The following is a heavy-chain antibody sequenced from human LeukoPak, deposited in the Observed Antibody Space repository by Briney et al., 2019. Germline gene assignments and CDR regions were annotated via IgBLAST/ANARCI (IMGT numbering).Heavy chain of an antibody. CDR2: IYHSGST. D-gene: IGHD6-13*01. CDR1: GGSISSGGYS. J-gene: IGHJ4*02. Sequence: SETLSLTCAVSGGSISSGGYSWSWIRQPPGKGLEWIGYIYHSGSTYYNPSLKSRVTISVGRSKNQFSLKLSSVTAADTAVYYCARDNRYSSSWYIDYWGQGTLVTVSS. V-gene: IGHV4-30-2*01. CDR3: ARDNRYSSSWYIDY.